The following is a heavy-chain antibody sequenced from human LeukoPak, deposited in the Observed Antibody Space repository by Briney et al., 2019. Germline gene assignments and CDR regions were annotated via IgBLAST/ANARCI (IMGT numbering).Heavy chain of an antibody. CDR1: GGSISSYY. CDR2: IYYSGST. CDR3: ASHRDIVVNFDY. D-gene: IGHD5-12*01. Sequence: SETLSLTCTVSGGSISSYYWSWIRQPPGKGLEWIGYIYYSGSTNYNPSLKSRVTISVDTSKNQFSLKLSSVTAADTAVYYCASHRDIVVNFDYWGQGTLVTVSS. V-gene: IGHV4-59*01. J-gene: IGHJ4*02.